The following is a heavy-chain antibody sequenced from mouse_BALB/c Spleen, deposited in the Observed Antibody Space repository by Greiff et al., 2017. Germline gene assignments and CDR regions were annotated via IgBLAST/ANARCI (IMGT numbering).Heavy chain of an antibody. CDR2: IYPGSGST. J-gene: IGHJ4*01. CDR3: ATPGYGKYDAMDY. Sequence: QVQLQQSGPELVKPGASVKMSCKASGYTFTDYVISWVKQRTGQGLEWIGEIYPGSGSTYYNEKFKGKATLTADKSSNTAYMQLSSLTSEDSAVYFCATPGYGKYDAMDYWGQGTSVTVSS. CDR1: GYTFTDYV. V-gene: IGHV1-77*01. D-gene: IGHD2-10*02.